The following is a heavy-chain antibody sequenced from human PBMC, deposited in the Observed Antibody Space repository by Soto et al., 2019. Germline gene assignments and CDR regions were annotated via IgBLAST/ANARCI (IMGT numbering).Heavy chain of an antibody. Sequence: GGSLRLSCAASGFTFSNAWMSWVRQAPGKGLEWVGRIKSKTDGGTTDYAAPVKGRFTISRDDSKNTLYLQMNSLKTEDTAVYYCTTGRTDYDAFDIWGQGTMVTVSS. V-gene: IGHV3-15*01. J-gene: IGHJ3*02. CDR2: IKSKTDGGTT. CDR1: GFTFSNAW. CDR3: TTGRTDYDAFDI. D-gene: IGHD4-17*01.